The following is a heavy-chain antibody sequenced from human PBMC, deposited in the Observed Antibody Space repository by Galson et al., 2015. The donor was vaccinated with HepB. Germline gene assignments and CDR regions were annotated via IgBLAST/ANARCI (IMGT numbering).Heavy chain of an antibody. D-gene: IGHD4-11*01. Sequence: SLRLSCAASGFTFSNYVMNWVRQAPGKGLDWVSTISGSGTTIYYPDSGKGRFTISRDTSKNTLYLQMNSLRAEDTAVYYCAKGSHVRGERIIGRLHVENWGRGTLVAVAS. CDR3: AKGSHVRGERIIGRLHVEN. CDR2: ISGSGTTI. V-gene: IGHV3-23*01. J-gene: IGHJ4*02. CDR1: GFTFSNYV.